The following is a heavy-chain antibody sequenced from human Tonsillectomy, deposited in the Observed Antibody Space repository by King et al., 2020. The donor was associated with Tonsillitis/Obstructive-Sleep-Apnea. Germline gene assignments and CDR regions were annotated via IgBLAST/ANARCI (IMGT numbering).Heavy chain of an antibody. Sequence: VQLVESGGGVVQPGGSLRLSCAASGFTFDDYAIHWVRQAPGKGLEWVSLISGDGGSTYYADSVKGRFTISRDNSKNSLYLQMNSLRTEDTALYYCAKDYYDILTGSGYYYYMDVWGTGTTVTVSS. CDR2: ISGDGGST. CDR1: GFTFDDYA. V-gene: IGHV3-43*02. J-gene: IGHJ6*03. CDR3: AKDYYDILTGSGYYYYMDV. D-gene: IGHD3-9*01.